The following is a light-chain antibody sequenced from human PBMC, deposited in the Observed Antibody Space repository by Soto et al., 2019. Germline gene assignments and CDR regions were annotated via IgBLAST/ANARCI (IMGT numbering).Light chain of an antibody. CDR1: QDISNY. CDR3: QQYDNLLIT. J-gene: IGKJ3*01. V-gene: IGKV1-33*01. Sequence: DIQMTQSPSSLSASVGDRVTITCQASQDISNYLNWYQQKPGKAPKLLIYDASKLETGVPSRFSGSGSGTDFTFTISSLQPEDIAAYYCQQYDNLLITFGPGTKVDIK. CDR2: DAS.